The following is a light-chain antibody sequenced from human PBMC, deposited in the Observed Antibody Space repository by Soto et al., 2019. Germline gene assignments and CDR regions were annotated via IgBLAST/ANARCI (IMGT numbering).Light chain of an antibody. CDR2: QTS. CDR1: QYINTR. Sequence: EIVLTQSPATLSSFPGDRVTLSCRASQYINTRLAWYQHRPGQAPRLLIYQTSIRADGIPARFSASGTGTDFTLAIGDVHPEDFAFYYCRQRQLCRRTFGQGTKVDI. V-gene: IGKV3D-11*01. CDR3: RQRQLCRRT. J-gene: IGKJ1*01.